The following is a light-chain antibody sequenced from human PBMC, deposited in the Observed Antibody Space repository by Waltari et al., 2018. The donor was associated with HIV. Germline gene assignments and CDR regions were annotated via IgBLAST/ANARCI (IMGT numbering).Light chain of an antibody. CDR2: QDI. CDR3: QTWDTNPPVV. J-gene: IGLJ2*01. V-gene: IGLV3-1*01. Sequence: SYELTQPPSVSVSPGQTASITCSGDELDDKNVCWYQQKPGQSPVLVIYQDIKRPTGVPERFSGSNSGYTATLTITGTQAVDEADYCCQTWDTNPPVVFGGGTKLTVL. CDR1: ELDDKN.